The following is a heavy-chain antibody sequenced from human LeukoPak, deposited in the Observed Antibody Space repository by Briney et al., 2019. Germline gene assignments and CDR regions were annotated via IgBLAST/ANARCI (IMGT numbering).Heavy chain of an antibody. CDR3: ARMPRGPDV. Sequence: GGSLRLSCTTSGFNFRAYWMLWVRQAPGKGLEWVASIKQDGSEKYYVDSMKGRFTISRDNAENSLYLQMNSLRAEDTAVYYCARMPRGPDVWGKGTTVTVSS. CDR1: GFNFRAYW. CDR2: IKQDGSEK. V-gene: IGHV3-7*01. D-gene: IGHD2-2*01. J-gene: IGHJ6*04.